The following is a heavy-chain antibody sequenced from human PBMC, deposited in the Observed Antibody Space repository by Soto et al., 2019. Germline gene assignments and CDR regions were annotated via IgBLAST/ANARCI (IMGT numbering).Heavy chain of an antibody. CDR2: INPGNGNT. Sequence: QVQLVQSGAEVRQPGASVKVSCKASGYTFSHYALYWVRQAPGQGLEWMGWINPGNGNTKYSQNFQGRVTITRDTTASTAHMELSGLRSGDTAIYYCARAARDVTNLNLQYYWFDPWGQGTLVTVVS. D-gene: IGHD2-2*01. V-gene: IGHV1-3*01. CDR1: GYTFSHYA. CDR3: ARAARDVTNLNLQYYWFDP. J-gene: IGHJ5*02.